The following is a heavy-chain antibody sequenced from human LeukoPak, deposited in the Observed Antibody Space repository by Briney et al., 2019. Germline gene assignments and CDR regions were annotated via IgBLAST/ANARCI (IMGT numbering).Heavy chain of an antibody. CDR3: ARGVTRGSIYFDY. CDR2: IYYSGST. D-gene: IGHD2-21*02. J-gene: IGHJ4*02. V-gene: IGHV4-59*01. CDR1: GGSISSYY. Sequence: SETLSLTCTVSGGSISSYYWSWIRQPPGKGLEWIGYIYYSGSTNYNPSPKSRVTISVDTSKNQFSLKLSSVTAADTAVYYCARGVTRGSIYFDYWGQGTLVTVSS.